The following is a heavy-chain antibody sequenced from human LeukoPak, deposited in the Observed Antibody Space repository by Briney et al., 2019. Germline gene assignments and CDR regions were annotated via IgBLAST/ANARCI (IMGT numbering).Heavy chain of an antibody. J-gene: IGHJ4*02. D-gene: IGHD7-27*01. CDR2: ISFDGSNK. CDR1: GFTFSSYT. CDR3: TRVYGNWGTFDA. V-gene: IGHV3-30-3*01. Sequence: PGGSLRLSCAASGFTFSSYTIHWVRQPPGKGLEWVAVISFDGSNKYYADSVKGRFTISRDNSKNTLYLQMNSLRAEDTAVYYCTRVYGNWGTFDAWGQGTLVTVSS.